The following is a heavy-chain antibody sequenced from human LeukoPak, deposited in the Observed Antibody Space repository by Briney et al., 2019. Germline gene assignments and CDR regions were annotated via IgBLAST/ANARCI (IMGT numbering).Heavy chain of an antibody. Sequence: GGSLRLSCAASGFTFSSYAMSWVRQAPGKGLGWVSTISGNGDSTYYADSVKGRFTISRDNSKNTLYLQMNSLRAEDTAVYYCAKDLFGYSYGYCFDYWGQGTLVTVSS. CDR1: GFTFSSYA. D-gene: IGHD5-18*01. V-gene: IGHV3-23*01. CDR3: AKDLFGYSYGYCFDY. CDR2: ISGNGDST. J-gene: IGHJ4*02.